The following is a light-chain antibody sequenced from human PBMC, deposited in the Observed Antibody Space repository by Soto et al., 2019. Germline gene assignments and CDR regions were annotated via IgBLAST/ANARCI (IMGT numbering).Light chain of an antibody. V-gene: IGKV3-20*01. J-gene: IGKJ1*01. CDR1: QSISSNY. Sequence: EIVLTQSPGTLSLSPVETATRSCRASQSISSNYLVWYQQKPGQAPRLLIYGASTRATDVPDRFSGSGSGADFTLSISRLEPEDFAVYYCQQYGSSPPRTFGQGTKVDIK. CDR3: QQYGSSPPRT. CDR2: GAS.